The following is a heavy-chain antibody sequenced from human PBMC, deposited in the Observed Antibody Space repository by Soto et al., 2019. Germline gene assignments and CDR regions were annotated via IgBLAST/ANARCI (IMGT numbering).Heavy chain of an antibody. CDR1: GYTFTSYG. V-gene: IGHV1-18*01. CDR2: INAYNGNT. J-gene: IGHJ5*02. CDR3: VRASNWFDP. D-gene: IGHD3-16*01. Sequence: ASVKVSCKASGYTFTSYGISWVRQAPGQRLERMGWINAYNGNTKYSQKVQGRVTITRDTSASTAYMELSNLRSEDTAVYYCVRASNWFDPWGQGTLVTVSS.